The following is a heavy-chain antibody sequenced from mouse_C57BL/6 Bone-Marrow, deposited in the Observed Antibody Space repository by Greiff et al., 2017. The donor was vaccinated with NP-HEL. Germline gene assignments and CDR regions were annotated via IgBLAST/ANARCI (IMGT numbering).Heavy chain of an antibody. CDR3: ASLYYSNYPYYFDY. CDR2: IDPEDGET. J-gene: IGHJ2*01. D-gene: IGHD2-5*01. V-gene: IGHV14-2*01. CDR1: GFNIKDYY. Sequence: EVMLVESGAELVKPGASVKLSCTASGFNIKDYYMHWVKQRTEQGLEWIGRIDPEDGETKYAPKFQGKATITADTSSNTAYLQLSSLTSEDTAVYYCASLYYSNYPYYFDYWGQGTTLTVSS.